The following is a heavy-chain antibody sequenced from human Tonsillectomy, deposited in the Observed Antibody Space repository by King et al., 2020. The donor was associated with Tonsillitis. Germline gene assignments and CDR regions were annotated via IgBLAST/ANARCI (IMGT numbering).Heavy chain of an antibody. CDR1: GFTFSSYS. J-gene: IGHJ4*02. D-gene: IGHD3-10*01. V-gene: IGHV3-21*01. CDR2: ISSSTYI. Sequence: VQLVESGGGLVKPGGSLRLSCAASGFTFSSYSVNWVRQAPGKGLEWVSSISSSTYIYYADSVQGRFTISRDNAKNSLFLHMNSLRAEDTAVYFCARDIVPLADGSGRSLDYWGQGTLVTVSS. CDR3: ARDIVPLADGSGRSLDY.